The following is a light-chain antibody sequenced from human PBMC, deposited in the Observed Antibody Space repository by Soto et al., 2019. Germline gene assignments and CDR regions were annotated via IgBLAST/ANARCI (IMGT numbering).Light chain of an antibody. V-gene: IGKV3-20*01. Sequence: DIVLTQSPGTLSLSPGERDTLSCRASQSISSSYLAWFQQKPGQSPRLLIYGASSRPTGIPDRFSGSGSGTDFTLAISRLEPEDFALYYCQQYGSSPFTFCGETKVEIK. CDR1: QSISSSY. CDR2: GAS. CDR3: QQYGSSPFT. J-gene: IGKJ4*01.